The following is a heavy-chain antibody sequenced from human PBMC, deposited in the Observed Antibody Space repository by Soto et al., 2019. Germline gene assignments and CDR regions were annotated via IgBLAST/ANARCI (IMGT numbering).Heavy chain of an antibody. D-gene: IGHD7-27*01. CDR2: IYSGGST. CDR1: GFTVSSNY. V-gene: IGHV3-53*01. CDR3: ASRKTGYDAFDI. Sequence: GGSLRLSCAASGFTVSSNYMSWVRQAPGKGLEWVSVIYSGGSTYYADSVKGRFTISRDNSKNTLYLQMNSLRAEDTAVYYCASRKTGYDAFDIWGQGTMVTVSS. J-gene: IGHJ3*02.